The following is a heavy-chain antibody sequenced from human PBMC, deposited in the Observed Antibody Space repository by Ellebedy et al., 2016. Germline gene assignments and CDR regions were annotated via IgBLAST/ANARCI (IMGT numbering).Heavy chain of an antibody. CDR3: ARGLTPHFDS. V-gene: IGHV4-4*07. Sequence: SETLSLTCTVSSGSITSDYWSWIRQPAGKGLEWIGRVDSSGNTNYNPSLKNRVTMSLDTSNNQFSLKLTSVTAADTGLYYCARGLTPHFDSWGQGTLVTVSS. J-gene: IGHJ4*02. D-gene: IGHD2-21*01. CDR1: SGSITSDY. CDR2: VDSSGNT.